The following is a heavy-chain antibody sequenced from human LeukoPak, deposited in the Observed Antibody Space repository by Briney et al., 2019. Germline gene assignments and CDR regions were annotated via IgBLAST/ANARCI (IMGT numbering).Heavy chain of an antibody. D-gene: IGHD3-22*01. CDR3: AKYPGSYDSSGYYYGRYYYYYMDV. Sequence: PGGSLRLSCAASGFTFSSYAMSWVRQAPGKGLEWVSAISGSGGSTYYADSVKGRFTISRDNSKNTLYLQMNSLRAEDTAVYYCAKYPGSYDSSGYYYGRYYYYYMDVWGKGTTVTVSS. CDR1: GFTFSSYA. CDR2: ISGSGGST. V-gene: IGHV3-23*01. J-gene: IGHJ6*03.